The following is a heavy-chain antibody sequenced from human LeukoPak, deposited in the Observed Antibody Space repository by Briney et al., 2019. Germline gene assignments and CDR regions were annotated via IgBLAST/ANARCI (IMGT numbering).Heavy chain of an antibody. CDR1: GGTFSSYA. D-gene: IGHD6-19*01. CDR2: IIPIFGTA. V-gene: IGHV1-69*01. CDR3: ARDRRTYSSGWYDY. J-gene: IGHJ4*02. Sequence: GASVKVSCKASGGTFSSYAISWVRQAPGQGLEWMGGIIPIFGTANYAQKFQGRVTITADESTSTAYMELSSLRSEGTAVYYCARDRRTYSSGWYDYWGQGTLVTVSS.